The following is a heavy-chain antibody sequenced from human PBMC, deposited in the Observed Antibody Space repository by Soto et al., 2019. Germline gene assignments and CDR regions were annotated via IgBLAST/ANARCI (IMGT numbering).Heavy chain of an antibody. D-gene: IGHD4-17*01. CDR2: MSYDGSK. CDR3: AKDFTPWFGDYFYYYYGMDV. J-gene: IGHJ6*02. Sequence: QVQLVESGGGVVQPGRSLRLSCAAAGFTFSSYGMHWVRQALGTGLEWVAVMSYDGSKYYADTVKGRFTISRDNSKNTLYLQINSLRPEDTAVYYCAKDFTPWFGDYFYYYYGMDVWGQGTTVTVSS. V-gene: IGHV3-30*18. CDR1: GFTFSSYG.